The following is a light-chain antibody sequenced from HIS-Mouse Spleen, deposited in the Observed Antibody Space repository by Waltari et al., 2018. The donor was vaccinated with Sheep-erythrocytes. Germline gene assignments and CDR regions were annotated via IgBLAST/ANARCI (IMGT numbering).Light chain of an antibody. Sequence: QSALTQPRSVSGSPGQSVTISCTGTSSDVGGYNYVSWYQQHPGKAPKVMIYDVSKRPSAVPDRFSGSTSGNAASLTISGLQVEDEADYYCCSYAGSYNHVYATGTKVTVL. V-gene: IGLV2-11*01. CDR3: CSYAGSYNHV. CDR1: SSDVGGYNY. J-gene: IGLJ1*01. CDR2: DVS.